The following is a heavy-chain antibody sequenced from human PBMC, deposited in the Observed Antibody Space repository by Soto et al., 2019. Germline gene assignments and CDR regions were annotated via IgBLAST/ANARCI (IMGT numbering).Heavy chain of an antibody. D-gene: IGHD1-26*01. J-gene: IGHJ4*02. Sequence: PGGSLRLSCAASGFTLSSYAMHWVRQAPGKGLEWVAVISYDGSNKYYADSAKGRFTISRDNSKNTLYLQMDSLRAEDTAVYYCANWGKSGSDFWGQGTLVTVSS. CDR1: GFTLSSYA. V-gene: IGHV3-30-3*01. CDR3: ANWGKSGSDF. CDR2: ISYDGSNK.